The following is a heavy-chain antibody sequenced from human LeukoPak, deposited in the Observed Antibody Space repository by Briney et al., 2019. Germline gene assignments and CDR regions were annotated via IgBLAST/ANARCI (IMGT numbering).Heavy chain of an antibody. CDR1: GFTFSTYT. CDR2: ISSSNSYI. Sequence: PGGSLRLSCAASGFTFSTYTMNWVRQAPGKGLEWVSSISSSNSYIFYADSVKGRFTISRDNAKNSLYLQMNSLRAEDTAMYYCAGDCSXTSCYLGGLPYWGQGTLVTVSS. D-gene: IGHD2-2*01. CDR3: AGDCSXTSCYLGGLPY. J-gene: IGHJ4*02. V-gene: IGHV3-21*01.